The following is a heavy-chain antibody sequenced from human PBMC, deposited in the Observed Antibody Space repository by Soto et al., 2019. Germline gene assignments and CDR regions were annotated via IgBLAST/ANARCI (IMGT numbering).Heavy chain of an antibody. CDR2: ISTYNGKI. CDR3: ARAGSSRNLREFHX. V-gene: IGHV1-18*01. D-gene: IGHD6-13*01. Sequence: ASVEASCKVSAYTFTIYGISWVRQAPGKGFESMAWISTYNGKIKYEQKLRGRVTMNKHTTTSSAYLEVRRMRSEDTAVYYCARAGSSRNLREFHXWGQGTLLTISX. CDR1: AYTFTIYG. J-gene: IGHJ4*01.